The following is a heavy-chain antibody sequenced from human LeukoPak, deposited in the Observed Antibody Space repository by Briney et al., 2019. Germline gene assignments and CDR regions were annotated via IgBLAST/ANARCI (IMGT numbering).Heavy chain of an antibody. CDR2: MNPNSGNT. J-gene: IGHJ5*02. Sequence: ASVKVSCKASGYTFTSYDINWVRQATGQGLEWMGWMNPNSGNTGYAQKFQGRVTITRNTSISTAYMELSSLRSEDTAVYYCARGGRSSSWYDIMGNWFDPWGQGTLVTVSS. CDR3: ARGGRSSSWYDIMGNWFDP. V-gene: IGHV1-8*03. CDR1: GYTFTSYD. D-gene: IGHD6-13*01.